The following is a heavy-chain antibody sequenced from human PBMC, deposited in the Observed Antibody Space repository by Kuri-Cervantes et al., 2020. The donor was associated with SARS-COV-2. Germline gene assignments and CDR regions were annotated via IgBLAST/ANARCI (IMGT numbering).Heavy chain of an antibody. CDR2: ISSSGSTI. CDR1: GFTFSSYE. Sequence: GESLKISCAASGFTFSSYEMNWVRQAPGKGLEWVSYISSSGSTIYYADSVKGRFTISRGNAKNTLYLQMNSLRAEDTAVYYCVRDGDHWNFDYWGQGTLVTVSS. D-gene: IGHD1-1*01. CDR3: VRDGDHWNFDY. J-gene: IGHJ4*02. V-gene: IGHV3-48*03.